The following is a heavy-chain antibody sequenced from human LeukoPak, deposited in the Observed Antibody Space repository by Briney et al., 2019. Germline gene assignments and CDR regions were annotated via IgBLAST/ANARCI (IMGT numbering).Heavy chain of an antibody. Sequence: GVSLRLYCAASGFTFSDYYMSWIRQAPGKGLECVSYISSSGSTIYYADSVKGRFTISRDNAKNSLYLQMNSLRAEDTAVYYCARGDGYNLYYFDYWGQGTLVTVSS. CDR1: GFTFSDYY. D-gene: IGHD5-24*01. J-gene: IGHJ4*02. CDR2: ISSSGSTI. CDR3: ARGDGYNLYYFDY. V-gene: IGHV3-11*01.